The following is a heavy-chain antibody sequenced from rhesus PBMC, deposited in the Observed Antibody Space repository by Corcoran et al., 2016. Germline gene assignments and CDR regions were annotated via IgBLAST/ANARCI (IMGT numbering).Heavy chain of an antibody. CDR3: AKEGAAGYWYFDL. CDR1: GFTFSAYG. V-gene: IGHV3S5*01. CDR2: SSNGGGST. D-gene: IGHD6-13*01. J-gene: IGHJ2*01. Sequence: EVQLVESGGGLVQPGGSLRLSCAASGFTFSAYGMSWVRQAPGKGLEWVSYSSNGGGSTYYAESVRGRFTNTRNNSKNTLSLQMNSLRLEDTAVYYCAKEGAAGYWYFDLWGPGTPITISS.